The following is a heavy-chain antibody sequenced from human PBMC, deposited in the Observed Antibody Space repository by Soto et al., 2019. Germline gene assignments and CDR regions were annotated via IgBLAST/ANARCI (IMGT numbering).Heavy chain of an antibody. J-gene: IGHJ6*02. CDR3: ARDHKWDGMDV. CDR2: INYSGTT. CDR1: GGSFSSDSFI. Sequence: TLSLTCSVSGGSFSSDSFIWSWVRQFPGKGLEWIGYINYSGTTYYNPSLRSRITMSVDTSKNQFSLNLSSVTAADTAVYYCARDHKWDGMDVWGQGTTVTVSS. V-gene: IGHV4-31*03. D-gene: IGHD1-26*01.